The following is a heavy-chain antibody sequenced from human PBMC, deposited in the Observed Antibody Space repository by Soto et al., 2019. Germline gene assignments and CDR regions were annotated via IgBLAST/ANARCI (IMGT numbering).Heavy chain of an antibody. CDR3: ARRWEYFYMDV. Sequence: EVQLVESGGALVQPGWSLRLSCAASGFTFSSYWMHWVRQAPGEGLVWVSRINTDGTSPKYADSVKGRFTISRDNAKNTLYLQMNSLRDEGTAVYYCARRWEYFYMDVWGKGTTVTVSS. V-gene: IGHV3-74*03. D-gene: IGHD1-26*01. CDR2: INTDGTSP. J-gene: IGHJ6*03. CDR1: GFTFSSYW.